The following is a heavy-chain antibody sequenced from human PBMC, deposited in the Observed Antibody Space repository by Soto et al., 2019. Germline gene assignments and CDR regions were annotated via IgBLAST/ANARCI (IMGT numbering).Heavy chain of an antibody. Sequence: SDTLSLTCSVSGGSISNYHWSWIRQPPGKGLEWIGYISYTGSTNYSPSLKSRVTMSLATSKKQFSLKLSSVTAADTAVYYCARHVVMGYYYYMDVWGKGTTVTVSS. D-gene: IGHD2-15*01. CDR2: ISYTGST. CDR3: ARHVVMGYYYYMDV. V-gene: IGHV4-59*08. CDR1: GGSISNYH. J-gene: IGHJ6*03.